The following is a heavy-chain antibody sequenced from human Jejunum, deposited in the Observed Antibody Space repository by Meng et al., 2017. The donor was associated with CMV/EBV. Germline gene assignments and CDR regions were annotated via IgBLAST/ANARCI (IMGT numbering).Heavy chain of an antibody. CDR3: AREAAIGDILTGYNWFDP. Sequence: SSDYWGWIRQPPGKGLEWIGTIYYSGNTYYNPSLKSRVTISVDTSKNQFSLKLSSVTAADTAVYYCAREAAIGDILTGYNWFDPWGQGTLVTVSS. D-gene: IGHD3-9*01. V-gene: IGHV4-39*07. CDR1: SSDY. J-gene: IGHJ5*02. CDR2: IYYSGNT.